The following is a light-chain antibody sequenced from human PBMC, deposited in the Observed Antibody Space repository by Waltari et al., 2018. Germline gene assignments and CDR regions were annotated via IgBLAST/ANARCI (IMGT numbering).Light chain of an antibody. V-gene: IGLV2-8*01. CDR1: SSHVGAYNF. CDR3: SSYGGTNNFVL. CDR2: EVT. Sequence: QSALTQPPSASGSPGQSITISCTGTSSHVGAYNFFSWYQQYPGRAPKVLIYEVTQRPSGVPDRFSGSKSGNTASLTVSGLQAEDEADHYCSSYGGTNNFVLFGGGTKLTVL. J-gene: IGLJ2*01.